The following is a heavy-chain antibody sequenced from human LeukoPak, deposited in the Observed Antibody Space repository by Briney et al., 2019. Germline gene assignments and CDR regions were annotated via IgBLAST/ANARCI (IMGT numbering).Heavy chain of an antibody. CDR2: TYYRTKWYD. Sequence: SQTLSLTCAISGDSVSSNCATWNWIRQSPSRGLEWLGRTYYRTKWYDEYALSVKSRISINPDTSKNHFSLHLNSVTPEDTAVYYCARVTTYSYYFYMDVWGKGTTVTVSS. CDR3: ARVTTYSYYFYMDV. V-gene: IGHV6-1*01. D-gene: IGHD1-1*01. CDR1: GDSVSSNCAT. J-gene: IGHJ6*03.